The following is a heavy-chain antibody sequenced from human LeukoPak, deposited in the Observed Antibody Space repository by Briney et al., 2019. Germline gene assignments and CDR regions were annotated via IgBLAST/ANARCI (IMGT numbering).Heavy chain of an antibody. CDR3: ARPLNGYPRSN. CDR2: IYYSGST. CDR1: GGSISSSSYY. V-gene: IGHV4-39*01. Sequence: PSETLSLTCTVSGGSISSSSYYWGWIRQPPGKGLEWIGSIYYSGSTYYNPSLKSRVTISVDTSKNQFSLKLSSVTAADTAVYYCARPLNGYPRSNWGQGTLVTVSS. D-gene: IGHD5-24*01. J-gene: IGHJ1*01.